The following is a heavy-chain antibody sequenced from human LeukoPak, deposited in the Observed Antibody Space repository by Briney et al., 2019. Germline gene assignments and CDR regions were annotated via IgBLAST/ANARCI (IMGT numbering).Heavy chain of an antibody. CDR2: IYYSGST. CDR3: AVAVAGASDY. V-gene: IGHV4-59*05. D-gene: IGHD6-19*01. CDR1: GFTFSSYE. Sequence: GSLRLSCAASGFTFSSYEMNWVRQPPGKGLEWIGSIYYSGSTYYNPSLKSRVTISVDTSKNQFSLKLSSVTAADTAVYYCAVAVAGASDYWGQGTLVTVSS. J-gene: IGHJ4*02.